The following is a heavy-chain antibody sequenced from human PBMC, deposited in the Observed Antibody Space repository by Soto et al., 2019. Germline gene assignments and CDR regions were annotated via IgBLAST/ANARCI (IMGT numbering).Heavy chain of an antibody. CDR2: ISSSGSTI. CDR3: ARGQLRLLEWDHAFDI. D-gene: IGHD3-3*01. V-gene: IGHV3-48*03. Sequence: EVQLVESGGGLVQPGGSLRLSCAASGFTFSSYEMNWVRQAPGKGLEWVSYISSSGSTIYYADSVKGRFTISRDNAKNSLYLQMNSLRAEDTAVYYCARGQLRLLEWDHAFDIWGQGKMVTVSS. J-gene: IGHJ3*02. CDR1: GFTFSSYE.